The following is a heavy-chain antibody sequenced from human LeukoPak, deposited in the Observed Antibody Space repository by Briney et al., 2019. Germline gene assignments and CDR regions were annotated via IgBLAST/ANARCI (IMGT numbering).Heavy chain of an antibody. CDR1: GDTVSRNSAT. CDR2: SYYRSKWYI. D-gene: IGHD2-2*01. J-gene: IGHJ4*02. Sequence: LSQTLSLTCAIFGDTVSRNSATWTWVRQSPSRGVEWLGRSYYRSKWYIDCALSVKSRIIINAETSRNQFSLQLTSVTPEDTAVCFCAREYCSSSFASSPFDYWGEGTLVTVSS. V-gene: IGHV6-1*01. CDR3: AREYCSSSFASSPFDY.